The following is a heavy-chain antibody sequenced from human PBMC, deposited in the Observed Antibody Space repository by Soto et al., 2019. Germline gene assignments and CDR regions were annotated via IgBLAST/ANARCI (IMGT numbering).Heavy chain of an antibody. Sequence: SETLSLTCTVSGGSISSGDNYWSWIRQPPWKGLGWIGFIFHSGSAYYNPSLKSRVIISVDTSKNEFSLNLSSVTAADTAVYYCARGNPDDLGNFEYGGQGTLVNVS. D-gene: IGHD7-27*01. V-gene: IGHV4-30-4*01. CDR1: GGSISSGDNY. CDR2: IFHSGSA. CDR3: ARGNPDDLGNFEY. J-gene: IGHJ4*02.